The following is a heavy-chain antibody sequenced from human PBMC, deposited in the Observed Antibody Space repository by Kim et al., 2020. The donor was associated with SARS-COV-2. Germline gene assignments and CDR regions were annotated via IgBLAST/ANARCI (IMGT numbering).Heavy chain of an antibody. D-gene: IGHD2-2*01. J-gene: IGHJ6*02. CDR3: VKLATHCSSTSCDHYYYYGMVV. Sequence: SETLSLTCTVSGGSISSSSYYWGWIRQPPGKGLEWIGSIYYSGSTYYNPSLKSRVTISVDTSKNQFSLKLSSVTAADTAVYYCVKLATHCSSTSCDHYYYYGMVVWGQGTTVTVSS. V-gene: IGHV4-39*01. CDR1: GGSISSSSYY. CDR2: IYYSGST.